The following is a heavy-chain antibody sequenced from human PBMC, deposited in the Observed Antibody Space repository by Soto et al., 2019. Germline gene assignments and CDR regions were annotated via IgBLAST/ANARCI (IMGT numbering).Heavy chain of an antibody. D-gene: IGHD3-22*01. CDR2: ISYDGSNK. J-gene: IGHJ4*02. V-gene: IGHV3-30-3*01. Sequence: QVQLVESGGGVVQPGRSLRLSCAASGFTFSSYAMHWVRQAPGKGLEWVAVISYDGSNKYYADSVKGRFTISRDNSKNTLYLQMNSLRAEDTAVYYCARDLGDYDSSGYYLFLDYWGQGTLVTVSS. CDR3: ARDLGDYDSSGYYLFLDY. CDR1: GFTFSSYA.